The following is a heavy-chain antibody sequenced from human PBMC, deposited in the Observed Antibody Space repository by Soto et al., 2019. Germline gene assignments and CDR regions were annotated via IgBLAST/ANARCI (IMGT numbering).Heavy chain of an antibody. CDR3: AKDMDALVWGSHRLDS. Sequence: QVQLVESGEGVVQPGRSLRLSCATSGFTFSSYGMHWVRQAPGKALEWLAVISHDAISKFYAYSVKGRFTISRDNSKNMVYLQLTSLRVEDSAVYYCAKDMDALVWGSHRLDSWGQGTLVTVSS. CDR1: GFTFSSYG. J-gene: IGHJ4*02. V-gene: IGHV3-30*18. CDR2: ISHDAISK. D-gene: IGHD3-16*01.